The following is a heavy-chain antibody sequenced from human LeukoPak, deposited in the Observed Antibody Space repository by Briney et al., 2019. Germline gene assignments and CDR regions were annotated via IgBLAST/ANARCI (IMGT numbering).Heavy chain of an antibody. CDR3: ATGRSYYYGSGSYRDAFDI. CDR2: FDPEDGET. Sequence: ASVKVSCKVSGYTLTELSMHWVRQAPGKGLEWMGGFDPEDGETIYAQKFQGRVTMTEDTSTDTAYMELSSLRSEDTAVYYCATGRSYYYGSGSYRDAFDIWGQGTMVTVSS. V-gene: IGHV1-24*01. CDR1: GYTLTELS. J-gene: IGHJ3*02. D-gene: IGHD3-10*01.